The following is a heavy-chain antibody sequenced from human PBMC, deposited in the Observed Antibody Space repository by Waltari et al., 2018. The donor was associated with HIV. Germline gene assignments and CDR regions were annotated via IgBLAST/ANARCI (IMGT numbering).Heavy chain of an antibody. D-gene: IGHD3-10*01. Sequence: VPLADTGGHVVSPRRHHRPYCSSSDQNPSLTGMLRVRQSPSKPLDWVAYVRYDGSNKNYKESVKGRFTISRDNATITCYLQVNGLTAEHPALYRCTSGPYRRLIKCWFSVHWGRGTPVTFSS. J-gene: IGHJ4*02. CDR3: TSGPYRRLIKCWFSVH. CDR2: VRYDGSNK. V-gene: IGHV3-30*02. CDR1: DQNPSLTG.